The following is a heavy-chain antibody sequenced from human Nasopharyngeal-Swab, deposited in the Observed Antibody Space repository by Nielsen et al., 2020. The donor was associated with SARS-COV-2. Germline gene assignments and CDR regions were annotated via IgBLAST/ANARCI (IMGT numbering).Heavy chain of an antibody. D-gene: IGHD3-10*01. CDR1: GGSIRSSSYY. J-gene: IGHJ5*02. V-gene: IGHV4-39*01. Sequence: SETLSLPCTFSGGSIRSSSYYCGWTRQPPGKGLEWIGSIYYSGSTYYNPSLKSRVTISVDTSKNQFSLKLSSVTAADTAVYYCARQKTEYYGSGSVNWFDPWGQGTLVTVSS. CDR2: IYYSGST. CDR3: ARQKTEYYGSGSVNWFDP.